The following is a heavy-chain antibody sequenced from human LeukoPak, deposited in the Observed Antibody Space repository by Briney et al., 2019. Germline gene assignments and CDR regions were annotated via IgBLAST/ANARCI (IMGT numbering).Heavy chain of an antibody. V-gene: IGHV5-51*01. Sequence: GIIYPGDSDTRYSPSFQGQVTISADKSISTAYLQWSSLKASDTAMYYCARHEGTAMVTLDYWGQGTLVTVSS. J-gene: IGHJ4*02. CDR3: ARHEGTAMVTLDY. D-gene: IGHD5-18*01. CDR2: IYPGDSDT.